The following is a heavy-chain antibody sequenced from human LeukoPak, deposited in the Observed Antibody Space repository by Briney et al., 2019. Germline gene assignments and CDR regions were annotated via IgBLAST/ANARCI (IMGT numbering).Heavy chain of an antibody. Sequence: SETLSLTRAVYGGSFSGYYWSWIRRPPGKGLEWIGEINHSGSTNYNPSLKSRVTISVDTSKNQFSLKLSSVTAADTAVYYCARGPGVVVAATPVTNWFDPWGQGTLVTVSS. J-gene: IGHJ5*02. V-gene: IGHV4-34*01. D-gene: IGHD2-15*01. CDR1: GGSFSGYY. CDR3: ARGPGVVVAATPVTNWFDP. CDR2: INHSGST.